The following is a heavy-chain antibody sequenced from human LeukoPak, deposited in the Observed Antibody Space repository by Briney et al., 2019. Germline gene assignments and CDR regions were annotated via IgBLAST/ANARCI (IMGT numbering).Heavy chain of an antibody. CDR1: GFTFSSYS. CDR3: ARDMYDNGWSSFDY. J-gene: IGHJ4*02. CDR2: ISFDGTNK. V-gene: IGHV3-30*03. D-gene: IGHD3-10*01. Sequence: GGSLRLSCAASGFTFSSYSMNWVRQAPGKGLEWVAVISFDGTNKYYANSVQGRFTISRDNSKNTLYLQMNSLRAEDTALYYCARDMYDNGWSSFDYWGQGTLVTVSS.